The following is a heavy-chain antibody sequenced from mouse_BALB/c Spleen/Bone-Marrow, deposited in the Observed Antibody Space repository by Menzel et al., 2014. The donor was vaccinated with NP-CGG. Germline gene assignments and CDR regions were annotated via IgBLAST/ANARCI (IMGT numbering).Heavy chain of an antibody. CDR1: GFSLTSYG. D-gene: IGHD2-14*01. CDR2: IWSDGST. J-gene: IGHJ3*01. CDR3: ARNSAGRYGEFAY. Sequence: VQLQQSGPGLVAPSQSLSITCTVSGFSLTSYGVHRVRQPPGKGLEWLVVIWSDGSTTYNSALKSRLSISKDNSKSQVFLKMNSLQTDDTAMYYCARNSAGRYGEFAYWGQGTLVTVSA. V-gene: IGHV2-6*02.